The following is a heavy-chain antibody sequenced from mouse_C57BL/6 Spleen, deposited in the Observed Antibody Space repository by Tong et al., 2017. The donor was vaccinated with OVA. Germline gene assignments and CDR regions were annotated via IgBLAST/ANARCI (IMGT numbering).Heavy chain of an antibody. Sequence: VQLQESGAELVKPGASVKISCKASGYAFSSYWMNWVKQRPGKGLEWIGQIYPGDGDTNYNGKFKGKATLTADKSSSTAYMQLSSLTSEDSAVYFCARSYYGSSYVFDYWGQGTTLTVSS. CDR1: GYAFSSYW. D-gene: IGHD1-1*01. CDR2: IYPGDGDT. V-gene: IGHV1-80*01. CDR3: ARSYYGSSYVFDY. J-gene: IGHJ2*01.